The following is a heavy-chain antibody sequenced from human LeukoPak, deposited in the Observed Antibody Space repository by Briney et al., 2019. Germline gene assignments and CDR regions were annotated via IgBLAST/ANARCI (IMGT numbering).Heavy chain of an antibody. CDR2: MSSSREFI. CDR3: ARGLVGAAFDS. J-gene: IGHJ4*02. V-gene: IGHV3-21*01. Sequence: GGSLRLSCAASGFTFNAYTMHWVRQVPGKGLEWVSSMSSSREFIFYADSVKGRFTISRDNAKKSLDLEMSSLRGEDTAIYYCARGLVGAAFDSWGRGALVTVSS. CDR1: GFTFNAYT. D-gene: IGHD1-26*01.